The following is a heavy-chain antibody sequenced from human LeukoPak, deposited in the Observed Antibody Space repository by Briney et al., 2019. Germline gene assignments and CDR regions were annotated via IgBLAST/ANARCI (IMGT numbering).Heavy chain of an antibody. J-gene: IGHJ4*02. D-gene: IGHD4-23*01. CDR3: ACRRWKTSAVDY. CDR2: ISWNSASR. V-gene: IGHV3-20*04. Sequence: GGSLRLSCAASGFTFSDYGMVWVRQVPGQGLEWVAGISWNSASRGSADSLEGRFTISRDNSKNSVYLQMNSLRAEDTAVYFCACRRWKTSAVDYWGQGTLVTVSS. CDR1: GFTFSDYG.